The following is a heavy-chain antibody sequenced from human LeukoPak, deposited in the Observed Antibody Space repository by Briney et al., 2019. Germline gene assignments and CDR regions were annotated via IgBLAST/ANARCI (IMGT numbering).Heavy chain of an antibody. D-gene: IGHD3-22*01. V-gene: IGHV1-2*02. CDR2: INPNSGGT. J-gene: IGHJ4*02. CDR1: GYTFTGYY. Sequence: ASVTVSCKASGYTFTGYYMHWVRQAPGQGLEWMGWINPNSGGTNYAQKFQGRVTMTRDTSISTAYMELSRLRSDDTAVYYCAGPGYDSSGYYCDYWGQGTLVTVSS. CDR3: AGPGYDSSGYYCDY.